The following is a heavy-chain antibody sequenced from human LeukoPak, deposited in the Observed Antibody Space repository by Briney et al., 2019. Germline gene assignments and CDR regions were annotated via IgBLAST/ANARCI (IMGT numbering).Heavy chain of an antibody. Sequence: SVKVSCKASGGTFSSYAISWVRQAPGQGLERMGRIIPIFGTANYAQKFQGRVTITTDESTSTAYMELSSLRSEDTAVYYCARSDYYDSSGYVYYMDVWGKGTTVTVSS. CDR2: IIPIFGTA. CDR1: GGTFSSYA. V-gene: IGHV1-69*05. D-gene: IGHD3-22*01. J-gene: IGHJ6*03. CDR3: ARSDYYDSSGYVYYMDV.